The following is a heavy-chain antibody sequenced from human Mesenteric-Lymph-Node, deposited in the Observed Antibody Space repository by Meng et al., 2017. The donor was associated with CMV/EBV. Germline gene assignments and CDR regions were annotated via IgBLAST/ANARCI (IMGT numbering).Heavy chain of an antibody. Sequence: SQTLSLTCAVYGGSFSGYYWTWIRQHPGKGLEWIGYIYHSGRTYYNPSLKSRITMSLDTSKNHFSLKLTSVTAADTAVYYCARDPVKMGVRGVLDSWGQGTQVTVSS. CDR1: GGSFSGYY. D-gene: IGHD3-10*01. J-gene: IGHJ4*02. V-gene: IGHV4-34*10. CDR3: ARDPVKMGVRGVLDS. CDR2: IYHSGRT.